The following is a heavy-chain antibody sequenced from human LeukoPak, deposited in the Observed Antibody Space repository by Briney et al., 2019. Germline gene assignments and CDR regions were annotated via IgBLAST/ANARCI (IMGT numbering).Heavy chain of an antibody. J-gene: IGHJ4*02. Sequence: SETLSLTCTVSGGSISSYYWSWIRQPPGKGLEWIGYIYYSGSTNYNPSLKSRVTISVDTSKNQFSLKLSSVTAADTAVYYCARVEAAGTWGYYFDYWGQGTLVTVSS. V-gene: IGHV4-59*08. CDR1: GGSISSYY. CDR3: ARVEAAGTWGYYFDY. D-gene: IGHD6-13*01. CDR2: IYYSGST.